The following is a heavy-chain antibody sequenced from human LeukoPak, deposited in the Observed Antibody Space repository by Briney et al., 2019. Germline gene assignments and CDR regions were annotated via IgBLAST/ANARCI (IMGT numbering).Heavy chain of an antibody. Sequence: GASVKVSCKASGYTFTSYDINWVRQATGQGLEWMGWMNPNSGNTGYAQKFQGRVTMTRNTSISTAYMELSSLRSEDTAVYYCARGPYDSGSYYEYWFDPWGQGTLVTVSS. J-gene: IGHJ5*02. CDR2: MNPNSGNT. V-gene: IGHV1-8*01. CDR3: ARGPYDSGSYYEYWFDP. CDR1: GYTFTSYD. D-gene: IGHD1-26*01.